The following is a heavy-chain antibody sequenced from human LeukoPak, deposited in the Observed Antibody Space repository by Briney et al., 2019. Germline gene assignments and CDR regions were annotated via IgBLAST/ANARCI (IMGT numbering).Heavy chain of an antibody. CDR2: ISSSSSYI. D-gene: IGHD1-26*01. CDR1: GFTFSTYS. J-gene: IGHJ6*03. Sequence: GGSLRLSCAASGFTFSTYSMNWVRQAPGKGLEWVSSISSSSSYIYYADSVKGRFTISRDNAKKSLYLQMNSLRAEDTAVYFCARAYSGTYGLGYYYMDVWGKGTTVTISS. CDR3: ARAYSGTYGLGYYYMDV. V-gene: IGHV3-21*01.